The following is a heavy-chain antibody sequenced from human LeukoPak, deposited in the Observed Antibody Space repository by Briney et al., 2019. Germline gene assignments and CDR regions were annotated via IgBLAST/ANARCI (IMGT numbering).Heavy chain of an antibody. V-gene: IGHV1-24*01. CDR2: FDPEDGET. J-gene: IGHJ4*02. D-gene: IGHD4-17*01. Sequence: ASVKVSCKVSGYTLTELSMHWVRQAPGKGLEWMGGFDPEDGETIYAQKFQGRVTMTEDTSTDTAYMELSSLRSEDTAVYHCATLLEFDYGDHEAVYWGQGTLVTVSS. CDR3: ATLLEFDYGDHEAVY. CDR1: GYTLTELS.